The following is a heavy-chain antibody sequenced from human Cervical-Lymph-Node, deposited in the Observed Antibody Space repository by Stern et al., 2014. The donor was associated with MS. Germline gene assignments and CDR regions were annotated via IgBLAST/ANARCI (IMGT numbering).Heavy chain of an antibody. V-gene: IGHV3-33*04. CDR2: IWSDGSTN. CDR3: ARSSSPSPYYYFGMDV. CDR1: GFTFSSYG. J-gene: IGHJ6*02. D-gene: IGHD6-13*01. Sequence: VQLVESGGGVVQPGRSLRLSCAASGFTFSSYGMHWVRQAPGQGLEWVAVIWSDGSTNNYADSVKGRFTISRDNSKNTLYLQMNSLRAEDTAVYYCARSSSPSPYYYFGMDVWGQGTTVTVSS.